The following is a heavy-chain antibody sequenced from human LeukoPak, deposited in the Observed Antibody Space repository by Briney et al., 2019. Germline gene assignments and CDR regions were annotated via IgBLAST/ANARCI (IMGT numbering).Heavy chain of an antibody. CDR1: GGSISSYY. V-gene: IGHV4-59*08. D-gene: IGHD6-19*01. CDR2: IYCSGST. J-gene: IGHJ3*02. CDR3: ARAVADAFDI. Sequence: PSETLSLTCTVSGGSISSYYWSWIRQPPGKGLEWIGYIYCSGSTNYNPSLKSRVTISVDTSKNQFSLKLSSVTAADTAVYYCARAVADAFDIWGQGTMVTVSS.